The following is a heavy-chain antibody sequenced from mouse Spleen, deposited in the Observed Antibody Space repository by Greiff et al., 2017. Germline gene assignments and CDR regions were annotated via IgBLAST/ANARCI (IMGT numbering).Heavy chain of an antibody. CDR3: ARRAHYYGSSHWYFDV. CDR2: IYPGSGST. V-gene: IGHV1-55*01. D-gene: IGHD1-1*01. Sequence: QVQLQQSGAELVKPGASVKMSCKASGYTFTSYWITWVKQRPGQGLEWIGDIYPGSGSTNYNEKFKSKATLTVDTSSSTAYMQLSSLTSEDSAVYYCARRAHYYGSSHWYFDVWGTGTTVTVSS. J-gene: IGHJ1*03. CDR1: GYTFTSYW.